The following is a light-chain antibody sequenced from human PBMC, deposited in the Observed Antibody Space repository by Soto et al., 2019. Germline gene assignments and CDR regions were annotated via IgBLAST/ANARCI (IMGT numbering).Light chain of an antibody. CDR1: ETIKKNY. CDR2: AAS. CDR3: QQYAESPIT. V-gene: IGKV3-20*01. Sequence: EIVLTRSPGSLSLSPGEGSTPSCRASETIKKNYLAWYQQQPGQAPRLLIYAASRRATGIPDRFSGGGSGTDFTLTISRLEPEDIAVFYCQQYAESPITFGQGTRLEIK. J-gene: IGKJ5*01.